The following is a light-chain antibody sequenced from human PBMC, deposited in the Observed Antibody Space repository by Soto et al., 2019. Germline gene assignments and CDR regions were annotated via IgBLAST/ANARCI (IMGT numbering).Light chain of an antibody. CDR1: QSISSW. CDR2: KAS. CDR3: QQYNSYSWT. V-gene: IGKV1-5*03. Sequence: DIQMTQSPSTLSASVGDRVTITCRASQSISSWLAWYQQKPGKAPKLLIHKASSLESGVPSRFSGSGSGTEFTLNISSLQPDDFATYSCQQYNSYSWTFGQGTKVEIK. J-gene: IGKJ1*01.